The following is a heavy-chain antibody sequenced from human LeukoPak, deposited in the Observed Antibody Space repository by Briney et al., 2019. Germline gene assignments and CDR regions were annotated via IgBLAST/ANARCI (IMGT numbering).Heavy chain of an antibody. D-gene: IGHD7-27*01. J-gene: IGHJ4*02. CDR3: ARFSPRAMGNYLDF. CDR2: INHSGST. Sequence: SETLSLTCAVYGGSFSTNYWSWIRQPPGKGLEWIGEINHSGSTNYNPSLKSRVTISVDTSKNQFSLNLSSVTAADTAVYYCARFSPRAMGNYLDFWGQGTLVTVSS. CDR1: GGSFSTNY. V-gene: IGHV4-34*01.